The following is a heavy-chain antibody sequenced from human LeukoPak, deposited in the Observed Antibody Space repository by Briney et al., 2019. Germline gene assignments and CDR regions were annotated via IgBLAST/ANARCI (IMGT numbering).Heavy chain of an antibody. CDR1: GFPFSTYV. J-gene: IGHJ4*02. CDR2: ISFNGNNK. Sequence: GGSLRLSCAASGFPFSTYVMHWVRQAPGKGLEWMAFISFNGNNKQYRDSLKGRFTNSRDNAKNSLYLQMNSLRAEDTAVYYCARGLRQVATLYYFDYWGQGTLVTVSS. CDR3: ARGLRQVATLYYFDY. V-gene: IGHV3-30-3*01. D-gene: IGHD5-12*01.